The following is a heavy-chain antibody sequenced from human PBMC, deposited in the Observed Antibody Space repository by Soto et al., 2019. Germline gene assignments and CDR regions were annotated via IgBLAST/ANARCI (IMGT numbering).Heavy chain of an antibody. Sequence: QVQLVQSGAEVKKPGSSVKVSCKASGGSFNSHSFSWVRQAPGQGLQWMGGIIPIFGTANYAQKFQGRVTITADDSTTTAYMELSSLISEYTAVYYCATDHAGIAYDAFDVWGQGTMVTVSS. CDR2: IIPIFGTA. CDR3: ATDHAGIAYDAFDV. J-gene: IGHJ3*01. V-gene: IGHV1-69*01. CDR1: GGSFNSHS. D-gene: IGHD2-2*01.